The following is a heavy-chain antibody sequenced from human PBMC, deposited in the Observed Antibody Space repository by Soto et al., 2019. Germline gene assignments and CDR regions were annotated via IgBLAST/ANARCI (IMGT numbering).Heavy chain of an antibody. D-gene: IGHD6-13*01. CDR3: AKRGHSTSWYWFAP. CDR1: AFTFTNDA. Sequence: EVQLLESGGGLVQPGGSLRLSCAASAFTFTNDAMSWVRQAPGKGLEWVSSISGSGGSTYYADSVQGRFTISRDNSNNTLYLQMDSLRAADTAVYFCAKRGHSTSWYWFAPWGQGTQVTVSS. V-gene: IGHV3-23*01. J-gene: IGHJ5*02. CDR2: ISGSGGST.